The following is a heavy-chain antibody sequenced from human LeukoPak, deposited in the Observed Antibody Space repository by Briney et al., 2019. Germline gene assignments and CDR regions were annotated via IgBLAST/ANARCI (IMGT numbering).Heavy chain of an antibody. Sequence: SETLSLTCTVSGGSISSSSYYWGWIRQPPGKGLEWIGSIYYSGSTYYNPSLKSRVTISVDTSKNQFSLKLSSVTAADTAVYYCARDRIGRDMKYSSSWYMYAFDIWGQGTMVTVSS. CDR3: ARDRIGRDMKYSSSWYMYAFDI. V-gene: IGHV4-39*02. D-gene: IGHD6-13*01. CDR2: IYYSGST. J-gene: IGHJ3*02. CDR1: GGSISSSSYY.